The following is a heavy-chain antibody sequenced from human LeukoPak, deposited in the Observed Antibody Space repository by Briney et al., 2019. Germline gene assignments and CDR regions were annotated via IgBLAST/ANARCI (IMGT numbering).Heavy chain of an antibody. D-gene: IGHD3-3*01. Sequence: GGSLRLSCAASGLTFSSYEMNWVRQAPGKGLEWVSYISSSGSTIYYVDSVKGRFTISRDNAKNSLFLQMNSLRAEDTAIYYCAREPYDFWSAASVPGSYYMDVWGKGTTVTVSS. CDR1: GLTFSSYE. V-gene: IGHV3-48*03. CDR2: ISSSGSTI. CDR3: AREPYDFWSAASVPGSYYMDV. J-gene: IGHJ6*03.